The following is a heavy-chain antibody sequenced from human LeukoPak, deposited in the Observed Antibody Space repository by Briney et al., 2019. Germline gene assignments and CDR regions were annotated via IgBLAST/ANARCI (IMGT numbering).Heavy chain of an antibody. CDR3: ATRYCSGGSCYSGDY. Sequence: GESLKISCKGSGYSFTSYWISWVRQMRGKGLEWMGRIDPSDSYTNYSPSFQGHVTISADKSISTACLQWSSMKASDTAMYYCATRYCSGGSCYSGDYWGQGTLVTVSS. CDR2: IDPSDSYT. CDR1: GYSFTSYW. J-gene: IGHJ4*02. D-gene: IGHD2-15*01. V-gene: IGHV5-10-1*01.